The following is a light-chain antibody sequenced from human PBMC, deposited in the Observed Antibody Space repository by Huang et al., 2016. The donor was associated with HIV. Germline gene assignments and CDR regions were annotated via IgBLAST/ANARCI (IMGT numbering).Light chain of an antibody. J-gene: IGKJ4*01. CDR1: QSISSY. Sequence: DIQMTQSPSSLSASVGDRVTITCRASQSISSYLNWYQRKPGKAPKLLIYAASSLQSGVPSRFSGSGSGTDFTPTISSLQPEDFATYYCQQSYSTPLTFGGGTKVEIK. CDR3: QQSYSTPLT. CDR2: AAS. V-gene: IGKV1-39*01.